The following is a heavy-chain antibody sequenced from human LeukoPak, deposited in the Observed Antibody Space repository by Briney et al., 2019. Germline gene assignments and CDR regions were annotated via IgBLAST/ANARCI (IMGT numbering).Heavy chain of an antibody. Sequence: GGSLRLSCAASGFTFSSYGMHWVRQAPGKGLEWVAFIRYDGSNKYYADSVKGRFTISSDNSKNTLYLQMNSLRAEDTAVYYCAKAQYGSGSYWNNWFDPWGQGTLVTVSS. J-gene: IGHJ5*02. D-gene: IGHD3-10*01. V-gene: IGHV3-30*02. CDR3: AKAQYGSGSYWNNWFDP. CDR1: GFTFSSYG. CDR2: IRYDGSNK.